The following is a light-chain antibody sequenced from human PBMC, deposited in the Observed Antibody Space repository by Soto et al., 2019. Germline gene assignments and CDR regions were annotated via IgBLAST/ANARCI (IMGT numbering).Light chain of an antibody. J-gene: IGLJ1*01. CDR3: SSYAGSSNV. CDR1: SSDVGGYNY. V-gene: IGLV2-8*01. CDR2: EVN. Sequence: LTQPPSASGSPGQSVAISCTGTSSDVGGYNYVSWYQQHPGKAPKLMIYEVNKRPSGVPDRFSGSKSGNTASLTVSGLQAEDEADYYCSSYAGSSNVFGTGTKLTVL.